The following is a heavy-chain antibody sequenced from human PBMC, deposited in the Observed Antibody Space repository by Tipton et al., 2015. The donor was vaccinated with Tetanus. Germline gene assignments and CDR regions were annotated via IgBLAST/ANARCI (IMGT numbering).Heavy chain of an antibody. V-gene: IGHV4-59*01. Sequence: TLSLTCTVSGGSISSYYWSWIRQPPGKGLEWIGYIYYSGSTNYNPSLKSRVTISVDTSKNQFSLKLSSVTAADTAVYYCAREDSSGYFGLGYWGQGTLVTVSS. J-gene: IGHJ4*02. CDR3: AREDSSGYFGLGY. CDR1: GGSISSYY. D-gene: IGHD3-22*01. CDR2: IYYSGST.